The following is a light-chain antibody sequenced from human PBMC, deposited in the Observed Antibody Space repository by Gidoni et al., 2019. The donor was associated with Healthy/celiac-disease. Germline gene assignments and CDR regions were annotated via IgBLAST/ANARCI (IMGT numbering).Light chain of an antibody. CDR3: QQSYSTRYT. V-gene: IGKV1-39*01. CDR2: AAS. J-gene: IGKJ2*01. Sequence: DIQMTPSPSSLSASVGDRVTITCRASQSISSYLHWYQQKPGKAPKLLIYAASSLQSGVPSRFSGSGSGTDFTLTISSLQPEDFATYYCQQSYSTRYTFGQGTKLEIK. CDR1: QSISSY.